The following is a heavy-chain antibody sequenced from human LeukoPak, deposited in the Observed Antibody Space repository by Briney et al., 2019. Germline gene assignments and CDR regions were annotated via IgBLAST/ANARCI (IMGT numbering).Heavy chain of an antibody. V-gene: IGHV3-53*01. CDR3: ARGEGLFDY. J-gene: IGHJ4*02. CDR2: IYSGGRT. CDR1: GYSFTSYW. Sequence: GESLKISCKGSGYSFTSYWIGWVRQMPGKGLEWVSVIYSGGRTKYADSVKGRFTISRDNSKNTLYLQMNSLRAEDTAVYYCARGEGLFDYWGQGTLVTVSS.